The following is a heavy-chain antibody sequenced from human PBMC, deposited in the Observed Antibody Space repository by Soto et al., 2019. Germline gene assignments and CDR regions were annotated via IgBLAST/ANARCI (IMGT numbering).Heavy chain of an antibody. V-gene: IGHV1-8*01. J-gene: IGHJ6*02. D-gene: IGHD3-3*01. CDR2: MNPNSGST. Sequence: ASVKVSCKASGYTFTSYDINWVRQATGQGLEWMGWMNPNSGSTSYAQKFQGRVTMTRDTSTSTVYMELSSLRSEDTAVYYCARWVKAGQRSFTYGMDVWGQGTTVTVSS. CDR1: GYTFTSYD. CDR3: ARWVKAGQRSFTYGMDV.